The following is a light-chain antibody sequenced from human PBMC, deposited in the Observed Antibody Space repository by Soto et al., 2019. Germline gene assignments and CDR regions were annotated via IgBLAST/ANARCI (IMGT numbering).Light chain of an antibody. CDR3: QQRSNWPPFT. CDR1: QSVSSY. Sequence: EIVLTQSPATLSLSPGERATLSCRASQSVSSYLAWYQQKPGQAPRLLIYDASNRATGIPARFSGSRSGTDFTLPISSQEPEDFAVYYCQQRSNWPPFTFGQGTKLEIK. J-gene: IGKJ2*01. V-gene: IGKV3-11*01. CDR2: DAS.